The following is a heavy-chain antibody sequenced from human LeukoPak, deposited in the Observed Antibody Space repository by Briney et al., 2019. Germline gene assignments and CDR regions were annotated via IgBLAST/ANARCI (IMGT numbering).Heavy chain of an antibody. V-gene: IGHV3-23*01. CDR1: GFTFSSYG. J-gene: IGHJ4*02. CDR2: ISGSGGTT. CDR3: AKDRYPGNYFDY. Sequence: PGGTLRLSCAASGFTFSSYGMSWVRQAPGKGLEWVSAISGSGGTTYLADSVKGRFTISRDNSKNTLYLQMNGLSAEDTAVYYCAKDRYPGNYFDYWGQGTLVTVSS. D-gene: IGHD2-2*01.